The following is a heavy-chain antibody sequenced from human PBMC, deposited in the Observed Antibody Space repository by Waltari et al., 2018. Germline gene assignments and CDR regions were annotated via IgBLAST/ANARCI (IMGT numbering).Heavy chain of an antibody. CDR3: AKHLSDGSSSDAFDI. Sequence: EVQLLESGGGLVQPGGSLRLSCAASGFTFSSYAMRWVRQAPGKGLGWVSVIYGGGSTYYADSVNGRFTISRDNSKNTLYLQMNSLRAEDTAVYYCAKHLSDGSSSDAFDIWGQGTMVTVSS. CDR1: GFTFSSYA. J-gene: IGHJ3*02. V-gene: IGHV3-23*03. D-gene: IGHD5-12*01. CDR2: IYGGGST.